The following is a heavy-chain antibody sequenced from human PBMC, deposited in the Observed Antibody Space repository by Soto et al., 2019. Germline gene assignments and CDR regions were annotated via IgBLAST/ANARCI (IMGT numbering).Heavy chain of an antibody. CDR1: GFTFSSYA. Sequence: GGSLRLSCAASGFTFSSYAMNWVRQAPGKGLEWVSVISGSGANTYYADSVKGRFTISRDNSRNTLYLQVNSLRAEDTAVYYCAKDQTDVTLFDYWGQGTLVTVSS. J-gene: IGHJ4*02. CDR2: ISGSGANT. CDR3: AKDQTDVTLFDY. D-gene: IGHD2-21*02. V-gene: IGHV3-23*01.